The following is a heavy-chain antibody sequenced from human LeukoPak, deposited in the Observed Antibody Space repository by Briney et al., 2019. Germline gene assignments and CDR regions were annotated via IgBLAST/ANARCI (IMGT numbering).Heavy chain of an antibody. CDR1: GASFTSNY. J-gene: IGHJ4*02. Sequence: SETLSLTCTVSGASFTSNYWSWIRQPPGKGLEWIGYIYYSGTTTYNPSLERRVTMSVDMSKTQFSLRLNSVTATDTAVYYCARLDCGGDCYLDYWGQGTLVTVSS. CDR3: ARLDCGGDCYLDY. V-gene: IGHV4-59*08. D-gene: IGHD2-21*02. CDR2: IYYSGTT.